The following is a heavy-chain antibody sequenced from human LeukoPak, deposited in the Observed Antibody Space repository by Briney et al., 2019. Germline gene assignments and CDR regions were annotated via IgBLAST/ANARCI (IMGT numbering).Heavy chain of an antibody. J-gene: IGHJ4*02. CDR1: GFTFSSHA. D-gene: IGHD3-22*01. Sequence: QPGGSLRLSCAASGFTFSSHAMTWVRQAPGKGLEWVSGVSGSGDSAYYAGSVKGRFTISRDNSKNTLYLQMNSLRAEDTAVYYCARGSGSSGYVRYFDYWGQGTLVTVSS. V-gene: IGHV3-23*01. CDR2: VSGSGDSA. CDR3: ARGSGSSGYVRYFDY.